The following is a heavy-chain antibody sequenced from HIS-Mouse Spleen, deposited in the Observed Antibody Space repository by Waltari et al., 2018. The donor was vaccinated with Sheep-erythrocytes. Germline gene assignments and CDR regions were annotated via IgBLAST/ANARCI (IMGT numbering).Heavy chain of an antibody. Sequence: EVQLVESGGGLVKPGGSLRLSCAASGFTFIGYSLTWVRKAPGKGLEWVSAISSSSSYIYYADSVKGRITISRDNAKNSLYLQMNSLRAEDTAVYYCARVASGATFDYWGQGTLVTVSS. CDR2: ISSSSSYI. J-gene: IGHJ4*02. CDR1: GFTFIGYS. V-gene: IGHV3-21*01. D-gene: IGHD1-26*01. CDR3: ARVASGATFDY.